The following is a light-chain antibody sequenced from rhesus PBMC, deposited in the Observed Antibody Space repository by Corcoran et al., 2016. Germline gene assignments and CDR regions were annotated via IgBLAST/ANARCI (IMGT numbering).Light chain of an antibody. CDR3: QQSSSNPFT. J-gene: IGKJ3*01. CDR2: KEA. CDR1: QSISSW. V-gene: IGKV1-22*01. Sequence: DIQMTQSPSSLSASVGDTVTITCLASQSISSWLAWSQQKPGKASKLLIYKEASLQSGVPTRFSGSGSGTDFTFTISSRQSEDFATYYCQQSSSNPFTFGHGTKLDIK.